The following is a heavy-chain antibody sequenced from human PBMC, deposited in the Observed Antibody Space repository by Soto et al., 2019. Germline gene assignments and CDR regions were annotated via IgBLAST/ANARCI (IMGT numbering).Heavy chain of an antibody. Sequence: EVQLLESGGGLVQPGGSLRLSCAASGFTFSNYAMSWVRQAPGKGLEWVSSMSGSGGTTYYADSVKGRFTISRDNSKNTLYLQMNSLRAEVTAVYYCTKVQTDFDYWGQGTLVTVSS. V-gene: IGHV3-23*01. CDR2: MSGSGGTT. CDR1: GFTFSNYA. J-gene: IGHJ4*02. CDR3: TKVQTDFDY. D-gene: IGHD4-4*01.